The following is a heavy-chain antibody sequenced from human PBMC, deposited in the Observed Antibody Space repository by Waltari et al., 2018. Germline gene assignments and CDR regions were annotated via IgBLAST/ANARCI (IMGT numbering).Heavy chain of an antibody. V-gene: IGHV3-33*01. CDR3: ARDGGLTGVDY. D-gene: IGHD3-16*01. J-gene: IGHJ4*02. Sequence: QVQLVESGGGVVQPGRSLRLSCAASGFTFSSYGMHWVRQAPGKGVEWVAVIWYDGSNKYYADSVKGRFTISRDNSKNTLYLQMNSLRAEDTAVYYCARDGGLTGVDYWGQGTLVTVSS. CDR2: IWYDGSNK. CDR1: GFTFSSYG.